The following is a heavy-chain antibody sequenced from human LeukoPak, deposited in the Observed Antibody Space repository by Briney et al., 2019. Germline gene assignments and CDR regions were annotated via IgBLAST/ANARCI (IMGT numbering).Heavy chain of an antibody. CDR3: ARIPVEPRFDY. CDR2: IKQDGSEK. Sequence: AGGSLRLSCAASGFTFSSYWMSWVRQAPGEGLESVANIKQDGSEKYYADSVKGRFTISRDNAKSSLYLQMNILKAEDTAVYYCARIPVEPRFDYWGQGTLVTVSS. V-gene: IGHV3-7*01. CDR1: GFTFSSYW. D-gene: IGHD4-23*01. J-gene: IGHJ4*02.